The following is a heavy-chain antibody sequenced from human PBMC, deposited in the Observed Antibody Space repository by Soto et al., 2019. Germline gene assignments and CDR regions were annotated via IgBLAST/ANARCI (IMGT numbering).Heavy chain of an antibody. V-gene: IGHV3-23*01. Sequence: EVQLLQSGGGLVQPGGSLRLSCAASGFTFSSYTMSWVRQAPGKGLEWVSAISSGGTTYYADSVKGRFTIPRDNSQNTLYLQMNSLRAEDTALYYCARVPRNCTNGVCYTNWFDPWGQGTLVTVSS. CDR1: GFTFSSYT. J-gene: IGHJ5*02. CDR3: ARVPRNCTNGVCYTNWFDP. D-gene: IGHD2-8*01. CDR2: ISSGGTT.